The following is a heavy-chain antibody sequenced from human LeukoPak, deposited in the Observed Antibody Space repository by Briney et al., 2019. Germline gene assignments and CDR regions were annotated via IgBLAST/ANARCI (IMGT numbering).Heavy chain of an antibody. V-gene: IGHV3-30-3*01. CDR1: GFTFSSYA. CDR3: ARDLAVAAAFDY. D-gene: IGHD6-19*01. Sequence: GGSLRLSCAASGFTFSSYAMYWVRQAPGKGLEWVAVISYDGSNKYYADSVKGRFTISRDNSKNTLYLQMNSLRAEDTAVYYCARDLAVAAAFDYWGQGTLVTVSS. CDR2: ISYDGSNK. J-gene: IGHJ4*02.